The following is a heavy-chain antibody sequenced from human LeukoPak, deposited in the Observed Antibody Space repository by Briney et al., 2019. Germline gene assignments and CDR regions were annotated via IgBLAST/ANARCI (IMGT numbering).Heavy chain of an antibody. Sequence: GASVKVSCKASGYTFTSYGISWVRQAPGQGLEWMGWISAYNGNTNYAQKLQGRVTMTTDTSTSTAYMELRSLRSDDTAVYYCARGSSSGWDSITSGFDYWGQGTLVTVSS. V-gene: IGHV1-18*01. D-gene: IGHD6-19*01. CDR3: ARGSSSGWDSITSGFDY. J-gene: IGHJ4*02. CDR2: ISAYNGNT. CDR1: GYTFTSYG.